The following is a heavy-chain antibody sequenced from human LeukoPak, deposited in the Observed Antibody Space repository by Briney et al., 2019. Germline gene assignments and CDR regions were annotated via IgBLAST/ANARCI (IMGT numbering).Heavy chain of an antibody. V-gene: IGHV4-30-2*01. CDR2: IYLSGST. J-gene: IGHJ5*02. Sequence: SETLSLTCAVSGGSISSGGYSWSWIRQPPGKGLEWIGYIYLSGSTYYNPSLKSRVTISVDRSKNQFSLKLSSVTAADTAVYYCARDQGYCSGGSCSRWFDPWGQGTLVTVSS. CDR3: ARDQGYCSGGSCSRWFDP. CDR1: GGSISSGGYS. D-gene: IGHD2-15*01.